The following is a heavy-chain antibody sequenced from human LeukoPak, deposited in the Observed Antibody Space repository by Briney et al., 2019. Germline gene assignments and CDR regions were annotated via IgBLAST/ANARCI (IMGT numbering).Heavy chain of an antibody. CDR3: ARVIAPTDAFDI. CDR2: ISSSSSYI. Sequence: GRSLRLSCAASGFTFSSYSMNWVRQAPGKGLEWVSSISSSSSYIYYADSVKGRFTISRDNAKNSLYLQMNSLRAEDTAVYYCARVIAPTDAFDIWGQGTMVTVSS. J-gene: IGHJ3*02. V-gene: IGHV3-21*01. CDR1: GFTFSSYS. D-gene: IGHD3-22*01.